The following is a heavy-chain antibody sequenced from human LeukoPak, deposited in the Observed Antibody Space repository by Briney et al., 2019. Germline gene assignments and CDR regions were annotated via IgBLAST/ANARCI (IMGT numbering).Heavy chain of an antibody. V-gene: IGHV4-31*03. J-gene: IGHJ2*01. CDR2: IYYSGST. D-gene: IGHD4-11*01. CDR3: ARGGGDYSRYFDL. Sequence: PSETLSLTCTVSGGSISSGGYYWSWIRQHPGKGLEWIGYIYYSGSTYYTPSLKNRVTISVATSKNQFSLRLSSVTAVDTAVYYCARGGGDYSRYFDLWGRGTLVTVSS. CDR1: GGSISSGGYY.